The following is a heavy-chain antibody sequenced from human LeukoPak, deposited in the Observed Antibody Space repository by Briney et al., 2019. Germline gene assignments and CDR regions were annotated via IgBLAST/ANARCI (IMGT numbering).Heavy chain of an antibody. Sequence: PGGSLRLSCAASAFTFSSYSMNWVRQAPGKGLEWISYIGGSSRSISYADSVKGRFTISRDNAKNSLHLQMNSLRAEDTALYYCARDLLHAFDIWGQGTTVTVSS. V-gene: IGHV3-48*01. J-gene: IGHJ3*02. CDR1: AFTFSSYS. CDR3: ARDLLHAFDI. CDR2: IGGSSRSI.